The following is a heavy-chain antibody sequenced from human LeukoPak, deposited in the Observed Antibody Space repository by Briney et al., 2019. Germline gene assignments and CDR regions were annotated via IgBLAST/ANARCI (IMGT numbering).Heavy chain of an antibody. CDR3: ARAMGFWSGYYYFDY. V-gene: IGHV3-74*01. D-gene: IGHD3-3*01. CDR2: INSDGSST. J-gene: IGHJ4*02. CDR1: GFTFSSYW. Sequence: GGSLRLSCAASGFTFSSYWMHWVRQAPGKGLVWVSRINSDGSSTSYADSVKGRFTISRDNAKNTLYLQMNSLRAEDTAVYYCARAMGFWSGYYYFDYWGQETLVTVSS.